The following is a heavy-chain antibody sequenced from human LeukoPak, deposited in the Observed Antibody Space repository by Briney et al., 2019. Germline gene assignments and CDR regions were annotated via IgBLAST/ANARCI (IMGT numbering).Heavy chain of an antibody. V-gene: IGHV3-48*01. D-gene: IGHD3-22*01. CDR1: GFTFSSYS. CDR3: ARDYPPVNNHYYHSRRREDR. J-gene: IGHJ4*02. CDR2: ISSSSSTI. Sequence: PGGSLRLSCAASGFTFSSYSMNWVRQAPGKGLEWVSYISSSSSTIYYADSVKGRFTISRDNAKDSLYLQMNSLRAEDTAVYYCARDYPPVNNHYYHSRRREDRWGQGTLVTVSS.